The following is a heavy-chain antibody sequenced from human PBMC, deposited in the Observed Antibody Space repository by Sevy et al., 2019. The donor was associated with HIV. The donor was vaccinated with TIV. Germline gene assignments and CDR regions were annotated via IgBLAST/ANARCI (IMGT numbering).Heavy chain of an antibody. D-gene: IGHD6-19*01. Sequence: SETLSLTCSVSGGSISYYYWSWIRQPPGKGLEWIGYIYHTGSTNYNPSLKSRVTISIDTSKNHFSLKLTSVTAADTAIYYGATVPPVLSASASLNWFDPWGQGTLVTVSS. J-gene: IGHJ5*02. CDR3: ATVPPVLSASASLNWFDP. CDR1: GGSISYYY. V-gene: IGHV4-59*01. CDR2: IYHTGST.